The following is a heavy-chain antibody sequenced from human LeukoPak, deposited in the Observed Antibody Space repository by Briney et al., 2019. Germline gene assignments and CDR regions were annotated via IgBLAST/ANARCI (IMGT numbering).Heavy chain of an antibody. CDR2: IYSGGST. CDR1: GFTVSSNY. J-gene: IGHJ4*02. V-gene: IGHV3-66*02. D-gene: IGHD1-26*01. CDR3: ARDEVGATFDY. Sequence: GGSLRLSCAASGFTVSSNYMSWVRQAPGKGLEWVSVIYSGGSTYYEDSVKGRVTFSRDNSKNTLYLQMNSLRAEDTAVYYCARDEVGATFDYWGQGTLGTVSS.